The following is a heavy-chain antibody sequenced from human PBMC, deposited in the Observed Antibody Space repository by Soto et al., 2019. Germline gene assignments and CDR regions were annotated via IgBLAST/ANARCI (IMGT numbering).Heavy chain of an antibody. V-gene: IGHV1-69*01. D-gene: IGHD3-22*01. CDR3: ATSGYYYDSSGYYGFRRYYFDY. J-gene: IGHJ4*02. CDR1: GGTFSSYA. CDR2: IIPIFGTA. Sequence: QVQLVQSGAEVKKPGSSVKVSCKASGGTFSSYAISWVRQAPGQGLEWMGGIIPIFGTANYAQKFQGRVTITADESTSTAYMELSSLRSEDTAVYYCATSGYYYDSSGYYGFRRYYFDYWGQGTLVTVSS.